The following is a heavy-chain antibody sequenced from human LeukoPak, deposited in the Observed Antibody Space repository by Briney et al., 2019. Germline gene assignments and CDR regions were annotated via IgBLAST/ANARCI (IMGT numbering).Heavy chain of an antibody. CDR2: ISGSGGST. CDR1: GFTFSSYA. Sequence: GGSLRLSCAASGFTFSSYAMSWVRQAPGKGLEWVSAISGSGGSTYYADSVKGRFTISRDNSKNTLYLQMNSLRAEDTAVYYCAKSHYYDSSGYPPSQHWGQGTLVTVSS. CDR3: AKSHYYDSSGYPPSQH. D-gene: IGHD3-22*01. V-gene: IGHV3-23*01. J-gene: IGHJ1*01.